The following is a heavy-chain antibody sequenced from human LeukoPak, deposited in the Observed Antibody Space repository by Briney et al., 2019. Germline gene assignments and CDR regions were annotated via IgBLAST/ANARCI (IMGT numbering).Heavy chain of an antibody. D-gene: IGHD6-13*01. CDR1: GGSISSYY. CDR2: IYYSGST. V-gene: IGHV4-59*08. CDR3: ARHVGSSSWYFGC. J-gene: IGHJ4*02. Sequence: SETLSLTCTVSGGSISSYYWSWIRQPPGKGLEWIGYIYYSGSTNYNPSLKSRVTISVDTCKNQFSLKLSSVTAADTAVYYCARHVGSSSWYFGCWGQGTLVTVSS.